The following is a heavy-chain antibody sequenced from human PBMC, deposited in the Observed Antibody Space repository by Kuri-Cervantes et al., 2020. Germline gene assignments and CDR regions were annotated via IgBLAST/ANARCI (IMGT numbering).Heavy chain of an antibody. V-gene: IGHV3-48*02. Sequence: GGSLRLSCAASGFTFSSYAMHWVRQAPGKGLEWVSYISSSGSTIYYADSVKGRFTISRDNAKNSLYLQMNSLRDEDTAVYYCARDFRWAEWELLGLFDYWGQGTLVTVSS. J-gene: IGHJ4*02. CDR1: GFTFSSYA. D-gene: IGHD1-26*01. CDR3: ARDFRWAEWELLGLFDY. CDR2: ISSSGSTI.